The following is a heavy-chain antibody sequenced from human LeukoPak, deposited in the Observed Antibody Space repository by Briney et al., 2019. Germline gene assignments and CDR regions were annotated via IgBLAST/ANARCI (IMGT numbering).Heavy chain of an antibody. J-gene: IGHJ6*02. CDR2: ISAYNGNT. D-gene: IGHD6-19*01. CDR3: ARDVMPSRIAVAGTWAYYYYGMDV. CDR1: GYTFTSYG. V-gene: IGHV1-18*01. Sequence: GASVKVSCKASGYTFTSYGISWVRQAPGQGLEWMGWISAYNGNTNYAQKLQGRVTMTTDTSTSTAYMELRSLRSDDTAVYYCARDVMPSRIAVAGTWAYYYYGMDVWGQGTTVTVSS.